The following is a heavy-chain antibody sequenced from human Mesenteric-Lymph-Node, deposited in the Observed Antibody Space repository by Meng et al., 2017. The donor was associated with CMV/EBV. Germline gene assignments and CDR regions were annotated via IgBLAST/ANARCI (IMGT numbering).Heavy chain of an antibody. CDR2: IYYSGST. J-gene: IGHJ4*02. D-gene: IGHD3-3*01. CDR1: GGSISSSSYY. Sequence: SETLSLTCTVSGGSISSSSYYWGWIRQPPGKGLEWIGSIYYSGSTYYNPSLKSRVTISVDTSKNQFSLKLSSVTAADTAVYYCARGFLEWYPTASGYWGQGTLVTVSS. CDR3: ARGFLEWYPTASGY. V-gene: IGHV4-39*01.